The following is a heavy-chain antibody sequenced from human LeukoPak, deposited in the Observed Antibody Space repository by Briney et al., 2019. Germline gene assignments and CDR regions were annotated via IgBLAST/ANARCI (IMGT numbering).Heavy chain of an antibody. J-gene: IGHJ6*03. D-gene: IGHD6-19*01. Sequence: GGSLRLSCAASGITFSSYAMNWVRQAPGKGLEWVSSISSSSSYIYYADSVKGRFTISRDNAKNSLYLQMNSLRAGDTAVYYCARGPVAGTFYYYYYMDVWGKGTTVTVSS. CDR2: ISSSSSYI. CDR3: ARGPVAGTFYYYYYMDV. V-gene: IGHV3-21*01. CDR1: GITFSSYA.